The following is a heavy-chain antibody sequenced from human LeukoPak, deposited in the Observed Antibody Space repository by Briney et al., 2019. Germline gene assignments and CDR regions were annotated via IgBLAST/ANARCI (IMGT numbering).Heavy chain of an antibody. J-gene: IGHJ4*02. V-gene: IGHV3-48*03. CDR3: ARDPDSSSWTFDY. Sequence: GGSLRLSCAASGFTLSSYEMNWVRQAPGKGLEWVSYISSSGSTIYYADSVKGRFTISRDNAKNSLYLQMNSLRAEDTAVYYCARDPDSSSWTFDYWGQGTLVTVSS. D-gene: IGHD6-13*01. CDR2: ISSSGSTI. CDR1: GFTLSSYE.